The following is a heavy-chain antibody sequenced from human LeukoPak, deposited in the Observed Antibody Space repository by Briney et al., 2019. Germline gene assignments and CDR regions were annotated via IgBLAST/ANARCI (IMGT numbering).Heavy chain of an antibody. CDR2: IYYSGST. D-gene: IGHD5-18*01. Sequence: SETPSLTCTVSGGSISSYYWSWIRQPPGKGLEWIGYIYYSGSTNYNPSLKSRVTISVDTSKNQFSLKLSSVTAADTAVYYCARGGYSYGYLYYFDYWGQGTLVTVSS. CDR1: GGSISSYY. CDR3: ARGGYSYGYLYYFDY. J-gene: IGHJ4*02. V-gene: IGHV4-59*01.